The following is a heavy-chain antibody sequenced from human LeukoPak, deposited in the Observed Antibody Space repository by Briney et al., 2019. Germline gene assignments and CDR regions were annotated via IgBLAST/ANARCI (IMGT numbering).Heavy chain of an antibody. Sequence: SETLSLTCAVYGGSFSGYYWSWIRQPPGKGLEWIGEINHSGSTNYNPSLKSRVTISVDTSKNQFSLKLSSVTAADTAVYYCARGRRLLYEYWGQGTLVTVSS. CDR1: GGSFSGYY. J-gene: IGHJ4*02. CDR3: ARGRRLLYEY. D-gene: IGHD2-15*01. CDR2: INHSGST. V-gene: IGHV4-34*01.